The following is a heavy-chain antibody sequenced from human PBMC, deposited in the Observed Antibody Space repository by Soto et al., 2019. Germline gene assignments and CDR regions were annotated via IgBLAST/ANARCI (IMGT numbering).Heavy chain of an antibody. CDR2: IYYSGST. CDR3: ARDPVAATRGGDYYYGMDV. Sequence: PSETLSLTCTVSGGSISSYYWSWIRQPPGKGLEWIGYIYYSGSTNYNPSLKSRVTISVDTSKNQFSLKLSSVTAADTAVYYCARDPVAATRGGDYYYGMDVWGQGTTVTVSS. D-gene: IGHD2-15*01. CDR1: GGSISSYY. V-gene: IGHV4-59*01. J-gene: IGHJ6*02.